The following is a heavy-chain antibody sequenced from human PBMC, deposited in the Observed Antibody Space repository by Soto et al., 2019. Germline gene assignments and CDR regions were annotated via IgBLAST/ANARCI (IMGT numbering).Heavy chain of an antibody. CDR2: IYYSGST. J-gene: IGHJ3*02. CDR3: ARTPEKYYYDSSGSTRAFDI. V-gene: IGHV4-31*02. D-gene: IGHD3-22*01. Sequence: WVRQLPGKGLEWIGYIYYSGSTYYNPSLKSRVTISVDMSKNQFSLKLSSVTAADTAVYYCARTPEKYYYDSSGSTRAFDIWGQGTMVTVSS.